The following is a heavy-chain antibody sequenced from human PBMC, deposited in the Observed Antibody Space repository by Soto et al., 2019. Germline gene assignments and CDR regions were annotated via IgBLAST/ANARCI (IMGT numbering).Heavy chain of an antibody. D-gene: IGHD5-12*01. Sequence: SXKVSFLATGGSXTNFGFSLGRQAPGQGLEWIGGIVPVFGRPNYAQRFRGRLTITADESTSTGYMEVISLRYDYTAVYYCAREGSGYNFWGQGIQGTVS. J-gene: IGHJ4*02. CDR2: IVPVFGRP. CDR1: GGSXTNFG. V-gene: IGHV1-69*13. CDR3: AREGSGYNF.